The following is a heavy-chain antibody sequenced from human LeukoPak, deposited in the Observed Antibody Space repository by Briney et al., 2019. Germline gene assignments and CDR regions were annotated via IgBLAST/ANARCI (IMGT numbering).Heavy chain of an antibody. J-gene: IGHJ4*02. CDR2: ISTGSSPI. D-gene: IGHD2-15*01. CDR1: GFTFSSYS. CDR3: SRDLGCTGGTCPYFDY. Sequence: PGGSLRLSCAASGFTFSSYSMNWVRQAPGKGLEWISYISTGSSPIYYADSVKGRFTTSRDNVQNSLYLQMNGLRDEDTAVYYCSRDLGCTGGTCPYFDYWGQGTLVTVSS. V-gene: IGHV3-48*02.